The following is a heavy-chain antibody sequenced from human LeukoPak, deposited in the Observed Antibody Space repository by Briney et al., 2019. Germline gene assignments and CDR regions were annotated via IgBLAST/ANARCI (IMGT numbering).Heavy chain of an antibody. Sequence: SETLSLTCTVSGGSTINYFRSWIRQPAGKGLEWIGHIYTSGTTHYNPSLKNRVTISLDTSKSQFSLQLNSVTAADTAVYYCARAEGSGSGAYTLDHWGQGILVTVSS. CDR3: ARAEGSGSGAYTLDH. CDR2: IYTSGTT. D-gene: IGHD3-10*01. V-gene: IGHV4-4*07. CDR1: GGSTINYF. J-gene: IGHJ4*02.